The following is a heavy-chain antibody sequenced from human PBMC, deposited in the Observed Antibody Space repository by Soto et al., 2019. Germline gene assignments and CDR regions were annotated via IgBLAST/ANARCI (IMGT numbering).Heavy chain of an antibody. D-gene: IGHD6-6*01. Sequence: EVQLVESGGGLVKPGGSLRLSCAASGFTFSSYSMNWVRQAPGKGLEWVSSISSSSSYIYYADSVKGRFTISRDNAKNSLYLQMNSLRAEDTAVYYCARVREQLRRRLDYYYYMDVWGKGTTVTVSS. CDR1: GFTFSSYS. CDR2: ISSSSSYI. V-gene: IGHV3-21*01. J-gene: IGHJ6*03. CDR3: ARVREQLRRRLDYYYYMDV.